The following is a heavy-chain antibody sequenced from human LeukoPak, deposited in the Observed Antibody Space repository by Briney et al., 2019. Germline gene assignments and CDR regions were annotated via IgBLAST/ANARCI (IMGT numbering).Heavy chain of an antibody. CDR2: IYYSGST. CDR3: ASELAARYCSGGSCYATDY. J-gene: IGHJ4*02. Sequence: PSETLSLTCTVSGGSISSSSYYWGWIRQPPGKGLEWIGSIYYSGSTYYNPSLKSRVTISVDTSKNQFSLKLSSVTAADTAVYYCASELAARYCSGGSCYATDYWGQGTLVTVSS. V-gene: IGHV4-39*01. D-gene: IGHD2-15*01. CDR1: GGSISSSSYY.